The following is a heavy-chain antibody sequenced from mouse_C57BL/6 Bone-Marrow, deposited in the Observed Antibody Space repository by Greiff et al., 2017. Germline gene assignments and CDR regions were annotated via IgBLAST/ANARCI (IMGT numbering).Heavy chain of an antibody. J-gene: IGHJ1*03. V-gene: IGHV1-62-2*01. CDR1: GYTFTEYT. D-gene: IGHD1-1*01. CDR3: ARHETRCITTVVGYFDV. Sequence: QVQLQQSGAELVKPGASVKLSCKASGYTFTEYTIHWVKQRSGQGLEWIGWFYPGSGSIKYNEKFKDKATLTADTSSSTVYMELSRLTSEDSAVYFCARHETRCITTVVGYFDVWGTGTTVTVSS. CDR2: FYPGSGSI.